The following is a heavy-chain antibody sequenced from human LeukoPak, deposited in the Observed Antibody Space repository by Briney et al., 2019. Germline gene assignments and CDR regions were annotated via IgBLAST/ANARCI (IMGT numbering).Heavy chain of an antibody. J-gene: IGHJ4*02. CDR3: ATGDGDSRYYFDS. V-gene: IGHV3-74*01. D-gene: IGHD4-17*01. CDR2: INSDGSST. CDR1: GFSLSRYW. Sequence: PGGSLRLSCTASGFSLSRYWMHWVRQATGKGLVWVSRINSDGSSTNYADSVKGRFTISRDNAKNTLFLEMNSLRAEDTAVYYCATGDGDSRYYFDSWGQGTQVTVSS.